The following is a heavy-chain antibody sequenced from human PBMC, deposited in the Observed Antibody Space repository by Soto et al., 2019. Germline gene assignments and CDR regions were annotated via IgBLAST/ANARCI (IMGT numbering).Heavy chain of an antibody. J-gene: IGHJ3*02. CDR3: AREGGSYDSGGYLIRGAFDI. D-gene: IGHD3-22*01. V-gene: IGHV4-31*02. CDR2: IYFRGNI. Sequence: WTWIRQHPEKGLEWIGNIYFRGNIYYSPSLESRLTISVDTSKNQFSLKLTSVTAADTAVYYCAREGGSYDSGGYLIRGAFDIWGQGTMVTVSS.